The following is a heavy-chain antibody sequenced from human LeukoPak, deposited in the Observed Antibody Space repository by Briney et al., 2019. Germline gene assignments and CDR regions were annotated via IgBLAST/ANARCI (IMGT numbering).Heavy chain of an antibody. V-gene: IGHV3-7*01. Sequence: GGSLRLSCAASGFTFSSYWMGWVRQAPGKGLEWVANIKQDGSEKYYVDSVKGRFTISRDNAKNSLYLQMNSLRAEDTAVYYCASLRYYYDSSGYYYPDAFDIWGQGTMVTVSS. J-gene: IGHJ3*02. CDR2: IKQDGSEK. D-gene: IGHD3-22*01. CDR1: GFTFSSYW. CDR3: ASLRYYYDSSGYYYPDAFDI.